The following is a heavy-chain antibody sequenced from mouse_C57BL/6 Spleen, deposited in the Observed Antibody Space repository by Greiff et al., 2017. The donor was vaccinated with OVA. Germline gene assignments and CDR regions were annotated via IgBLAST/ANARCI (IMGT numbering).Heavy chain of an antibody. CDR1: GYTFTSYW. D-gene: IGHD1-1*01. V-gene: IGHV1-50*01. CDR2: IDPSDSYT. CDR3: ARRGYYGSSFYWYFDV. Sequence: QVQLKQPGAELVKPGASVKLSCKASGYTFTSYWMQWVKQRPGQGLEWIGEIDPSDSYTNYNQKFKGKATLTVDTSSSTAYMQLSSLTSEDSAVYYCARRGYYGSSFYWYFDVWGTGTTVTVSS. J-gene: IGHJ1*03.